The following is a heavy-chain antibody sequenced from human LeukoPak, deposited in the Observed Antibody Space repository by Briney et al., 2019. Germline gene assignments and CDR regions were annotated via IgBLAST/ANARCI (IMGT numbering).Heavy chain of an antibody. CDR3: ARVLKYSYGLYYFDY. CDR2: INPNSGGT. J-gene: IGHJ4*02. Sequence: ASVKVSCKASGYTFTSYYMHWVRQAPGQGLEWMGWINPNSGGTNYAQKFQGRVTMTRGTSISTAYMELSRLRSDDTAVYYCARVLKYSYGLYYFDYWGQGTLVTVSS. CDR1: GYTFTSYY. D-gene: IGHD5-18*01. V-gene: IGHV1-2*02.